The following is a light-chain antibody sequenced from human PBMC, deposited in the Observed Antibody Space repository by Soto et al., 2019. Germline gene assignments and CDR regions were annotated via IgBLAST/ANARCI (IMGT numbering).Light chain of an antibody. CDR1: QSISSY. CDR3: HQSYSTPCT. Sequence: DIQMTQSPSSLSASVGDRVTITCRASQSISSYLNWYQQKPGKAPKLLIYAASSLQSGVPSRFSDSGCLKYLTLRISSLQPEDFATDYCHQSYSTPCTVAQGTKVDIK. V-gene: IGKV1-39*01. CDR2: AAS. J-gene: IGKJ1*01.